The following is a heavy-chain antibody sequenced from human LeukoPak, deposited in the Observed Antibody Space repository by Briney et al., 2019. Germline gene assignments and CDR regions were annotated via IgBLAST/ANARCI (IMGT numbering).Heavy chain of an antibody. D-gene: IGHD3-10*01. Sequence: PGGSLRLSCAASGFTFSSYAMSWVRQAPGKGLEWVSAISGSGGSTYYADSVKGRFTISRDNSKNTLYLQMNSLRAEDTAVYYCAKAGLDYYYGSGSENYFDYWGQGTLVTVSS. J-gene: IGHJ4*02. V-gene: IGHV3-23*01. CDR3: AKAGLDYYYGSGSENYFDY. CDR1: GFTFSSYA. CDR2: ISGSGGST.